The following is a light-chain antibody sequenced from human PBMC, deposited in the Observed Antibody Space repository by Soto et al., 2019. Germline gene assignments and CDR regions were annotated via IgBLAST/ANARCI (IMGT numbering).Light chain of an antibody. CDR1: SSDVGAYNY. Sequence: QSALTQPASVSGSPGQSITISCTGTSSDVGAYNYVSWYQQHPGKAPKLMIYKVSNRPSGVSNRFSGSKSGNTASLTISGLQAEDEADYYCSSYTSGSTWVFGGGTKLTVL. V-gene: IGLV2-14*01. CDR2: KVS. J-gene: IGLJ3*02. CDR3: SSYTSGSTWV.